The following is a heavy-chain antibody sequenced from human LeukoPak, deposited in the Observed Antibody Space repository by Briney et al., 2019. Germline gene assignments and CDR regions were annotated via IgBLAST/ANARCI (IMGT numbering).Heavy chain of an antibody. Sequence: GGSLRLSCAGTGFTFSNYWMNWVRQAPGKGPEWVANIKEDGSRINYVDSVKGRFTISRDNAKNSVYLQMDNLRAEDTAVYYCVGSSGWLFDYWGQGILVAVSS. CDR3: VGSSGWLFDY. V-gene: IGHV3-7*01. CDR2: IKEDGSRI. J-gene: IGHJ4*02. CDR1: GFTFSNYW. D-gene: IGHD6-19*01.